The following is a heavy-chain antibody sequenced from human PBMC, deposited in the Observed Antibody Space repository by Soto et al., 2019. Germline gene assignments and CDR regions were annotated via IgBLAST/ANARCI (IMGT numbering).Heavy chain of an antibody. Sequence: QVQLQESGPRLVKPSETLSLTCTVSGASVSSGSYYWSWIRQPPGKGLEWVGYIYYTGGTKYSPSLKKRDSMSADTSMNQFSLKLSSVTAADTAVYYCARDGDGYNYWGQGILVTVSS. D-gene: IGHD5-12*01. J-gene: IGHJ4*02. CDR3: ARDGDGYNY. V-gene: IGHV4-61*01. CDR1: GASVSSGSYY. CDR2: IYYTGGT.